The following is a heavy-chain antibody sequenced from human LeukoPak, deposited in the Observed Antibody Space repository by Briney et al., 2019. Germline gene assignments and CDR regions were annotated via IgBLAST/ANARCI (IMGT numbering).Heavy chain of an antibody. Sequence: GASVKVPCKASGYTFTSYDINWVRLAPGQGLEWMGWMNPNSGNTGYALKFQRRVTMTRNTSISTAYMELSSLRSEDTAVYYCTRSSSWYNWTAISWGQGTLVTVSS. J-gene: IGHJ5*02. CDR2: MNPNSGNT. CDR3: TRSSSWYNWTAIS. CDR1: GYTFTSYD. D-gene: IGHD1-20*01. V-gene: IGHV1-8*01.